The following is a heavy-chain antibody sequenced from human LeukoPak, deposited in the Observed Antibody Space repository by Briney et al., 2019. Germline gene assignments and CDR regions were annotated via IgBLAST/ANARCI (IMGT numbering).Heavy chain of an antibody. D-gene: IGHD2-2*01. CDR3: ARDGRYCSTTNCHAGEGWFDP. J-gene: IGHJ5*02. CDR2: IYYSGST. Sequence: SETLSLTCTVSSGSISSSSSYWGWIRQPPGKGLEWIGSIYYSGSTYYHPSLRSRVTISVDTSKNQFSLKLTSVTAADTAVYYCARDGRYCSTTNCHAGEGWFDPWGQGTLVTVSS. V-gene: IGHV4-39*02. CDR1: SGSISSSSSY.